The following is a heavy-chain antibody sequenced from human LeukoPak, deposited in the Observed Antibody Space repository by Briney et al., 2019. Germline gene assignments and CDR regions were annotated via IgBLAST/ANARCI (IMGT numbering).Heavy chain of an antibody. V-gene: IGHV3-7*01. J-gene: IGHJ6*03. Sequence: QTGGSLRLSCAASGFTFSSQWMSWVRQAPGKGLEWVANVKQGGTEKYYVDSVKGRFTISRDNAKNSLYLQMNSLRAEDTAVYYCAREYYFYYMDVWGKGTTVTVSS. CDR2: VKQGGTEK. CDR3: AREYYFYYMDV. CDR1: GFTFSSQW.